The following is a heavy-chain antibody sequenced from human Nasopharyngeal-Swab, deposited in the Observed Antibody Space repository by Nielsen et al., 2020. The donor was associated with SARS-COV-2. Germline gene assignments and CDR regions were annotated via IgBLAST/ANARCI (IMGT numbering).Heavy chain of an antibody. V-gene: IGHV3-30*18. CDR2: ISYDGSNK. CDR1: GFTFSSYG. J-gene: IGHJ4*02. Sequence: GESLKISCAASGFTFSSYGMHWVRQAPGKGLEWVAVISYDGSNKYYADSVKGRFTISRDNSKNTLYLQMNSLRAEDTAVYYCAKDPNSWYRGGFDYWGPGTLVTVSS. D-gene: IGHD6-13*01. CDR3: AKDPNSWYRGGFDY.